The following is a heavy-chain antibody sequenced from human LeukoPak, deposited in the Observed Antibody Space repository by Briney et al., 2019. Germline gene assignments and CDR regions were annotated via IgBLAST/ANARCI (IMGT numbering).Heavy chain of an antibody. CDR1: GFTFSSYA. J-gene: IGHJ1*01. Sequence: GGSLRLSCAASGFTFSSYAMSWVRQAPGKGLEWVSAISGSGGSTYYAASVKGRFTISRDNSKNTLYLQMNSLRAEDTAVYYCAKDGCGGDCYQYWGQGTLVTVSS. D-gene: IGHD2-21*02. V-gene: IGHV3-23*01. CDR3: AKDGCGGDCYQY. CDR2: ISGSGGST.